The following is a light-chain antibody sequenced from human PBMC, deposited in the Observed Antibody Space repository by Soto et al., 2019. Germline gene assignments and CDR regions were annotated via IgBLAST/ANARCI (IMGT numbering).Light chain of an antibody. CDR2: EVS. CDR3: SSYAGSLVV. V-gene: IGLV2-14*01. CDR1: TSDVGGYEY. Sequence: QSALTQPASVSGSPGQSITISCTGTTSDVGGYEYVSWYQQHPGKAPKVIIYEVSNRPSGVSYRFSGSKSGNTASLTISGLQAEDEADYYCSSYAGSLVVFGGGTKLTVL. J-gene: IGLJ2*01.